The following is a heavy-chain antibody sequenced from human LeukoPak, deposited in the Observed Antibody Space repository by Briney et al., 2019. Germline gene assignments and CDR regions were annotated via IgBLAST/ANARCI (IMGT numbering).Heavy chain of an antibody. CDR1: GFTFSSYA. CDR3: AKLPDYYDSSGYYYFDY. Sequence: PGGSLRLSCAASGFTFSSYAMSWVRQAPGKGLEWVSAISGSGGSTYYADSVKGRFTISRDNSKNTLYLQMNSLRAEDTAVYYCAKLPDYYDSSGYYYFDYWGQGTLVTVSS. J-gene: IGHJ4*02. D-gene: IGHD3-22*01. V-gene: IGHV3-23*01. CDR2: ISGSGGST.